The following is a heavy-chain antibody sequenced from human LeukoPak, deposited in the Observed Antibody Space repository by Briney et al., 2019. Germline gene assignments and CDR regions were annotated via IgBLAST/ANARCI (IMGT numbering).Heavy chain of an antibody. J-gene: IGHJ4*02. Sequence: EASVKVSCKASGYTFTSYGISWVRQAPGQGLEWMGWISAYNGNTNYAQKLQGRVTMTTDTSTSTAYMELRSLRSDDTAAYYCARASSDILTGYSNLDYWGQGTLVTVSS. CDR3: ARASSDILTGYSNLDY. D-gene: IGHD3-9*01. V-gene: IGHV1-18*01. CDR2: ISAYNGNT. CDR1: GYTFTSYG.